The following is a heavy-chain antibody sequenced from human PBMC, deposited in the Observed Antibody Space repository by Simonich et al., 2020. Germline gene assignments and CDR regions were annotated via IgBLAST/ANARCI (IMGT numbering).Heavy chain of an antibody. J-gene: IGHJ4*02. CDR1: GGSISSYY. CDR2: IYYSGST. Sequence: QVQLQESGPGLVKPSETLSLPCTVSGGSISSYYWSWIRQTPGKGLEWFGYIYYSGSTNDNPPLKSRVTISVDTSKNQFSLKLSSVTAADTAVYYCARGGLYFDYWGQGTLVTVSS. D-gene: IGHD2-15*01. V-gene: IGHV4-59*01. CDR3: ARGGLYFDY.